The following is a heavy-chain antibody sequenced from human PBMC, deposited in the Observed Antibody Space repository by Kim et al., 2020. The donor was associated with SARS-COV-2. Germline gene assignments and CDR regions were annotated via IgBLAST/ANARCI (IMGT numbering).Heavy chain of an antibody. D-gene: IGHD2-21*02. Sequence: SVKVSCKASGYTFTYRYLHWVRQAPRQALEWMGWITPFNGNTNYAQKFQDRVTITRDRSMSTAYMELSSLRSEDTAMYYCARGGDRSPYGMDVWGQGTTVTVSS. CDR3: ARGGDRSPYGMDV. V-gene: IGHV1-45*03. CDR1: GYTFTYRY. J-gene: IGHJ6*02. CDR2: ITPFNGNT.